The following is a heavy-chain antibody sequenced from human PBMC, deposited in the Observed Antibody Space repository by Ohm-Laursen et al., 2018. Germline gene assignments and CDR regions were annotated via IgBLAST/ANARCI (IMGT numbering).Heavy chain of an antibody. CDR3: ARHSGSYSDY. CDR1: GGSVSSRNFY. V-gene: IGHV4-61*01. J-gene: IGHJ4*02. CDR2: IYYSGST. D-gene: IGHD1-26*01. Sequence: SETLSLTCAVFGGSVSSRNFYWSWIRQPPGKGLEWIGYIYYSGSTNYNPSLKSRVTIPVDTSKNQSSLKLSSVTAADTAVYYCARHSGSYSDYWGQGTLVTVSS.